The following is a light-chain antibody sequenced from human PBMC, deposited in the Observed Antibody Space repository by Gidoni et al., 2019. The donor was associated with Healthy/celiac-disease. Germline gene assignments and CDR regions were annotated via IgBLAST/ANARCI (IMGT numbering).Light chain of an antibody. CDR2: WAS. CDR1: QSVFYISNNKNY. J-gene: IGKJ4*01. Sequence: IVMTQSPDALAVSLGERATINCKSSQSVFYISNNKNYFAWYQQKPVQPPKLLFYWASTRESGVPDRLSGGGSGTDFTLTISSLQAEDVAVYYCQQYYDYPLTFGGGTKVEIK. V-gene: IGKV4-1*01. CDR3: QQYYDYPLT.